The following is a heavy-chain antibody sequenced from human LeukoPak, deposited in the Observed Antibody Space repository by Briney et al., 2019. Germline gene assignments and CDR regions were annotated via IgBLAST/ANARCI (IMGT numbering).Heavy chain of an antibody. D-gene: IGHD3-22*01. CDR3: AKPRYYDSSGTQGFDY. CDR2: ISGSGGST. V-gene: IGHV3-23*02. Sequence: GGSLTLSCAASGFPLSSYAMRWVRQAPEKGLEWVSSISGSGGSTYYEHSVKGRFTISGDKSKNPLYLQMNSLRAEDTAVYYCAKPRYYDSSGTQGFDYWGQGTLVTVSS. CDR1: GFPLSSYA. J-gene: IGHJ4*02.